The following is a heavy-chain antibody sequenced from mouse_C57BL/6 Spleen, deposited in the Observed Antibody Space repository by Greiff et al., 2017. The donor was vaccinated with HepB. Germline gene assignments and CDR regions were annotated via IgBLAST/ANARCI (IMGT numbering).Heavy chain of an antibody. CDR3: ARNYGSLWAY. CDR2: INPSTGGT. CDR1: GYSFTGYY. Sequence: EVQRVESGPELVKPGASVKISCKASGYSFTGYYMNWVKQSPEKSLEWIGEINPSTGGTTYNQKFKAKATLTVDKSSSTAYMQLKSLTSEDSAVYYCARNYGSLWAYWGQGTLVTVSA. J-gene: IGHJ3*01. V-gene: IGHV1-42*01. D-gene: IGHD1-1*01.